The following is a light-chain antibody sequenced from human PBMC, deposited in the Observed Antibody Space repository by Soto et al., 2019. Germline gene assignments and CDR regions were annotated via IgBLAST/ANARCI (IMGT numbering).Light chain of an antibody. CDR2: EVT. CDR3: SSQKSGSTRA. V-gene: IGLV2-14*01. CDR1: SGDVGGYDY. Sequence: QSALTQPASASGSPGQSIAISCTGTSGDVGGYDYVSWYQQHPDKAPKLMIYEVTKRPSWVSNRFSGSKSGNTASLTISGLQPEDEADYYCSSQKSGSTRAFGSGTKVTVL. J-gene: IGLJ1*01.